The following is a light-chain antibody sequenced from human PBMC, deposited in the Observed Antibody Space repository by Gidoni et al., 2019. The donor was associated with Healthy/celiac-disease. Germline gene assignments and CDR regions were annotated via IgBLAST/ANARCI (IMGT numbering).Light chain of an antibody. Sequence: QSVLTQPPSASGTPGQRVTISCSGSSSNIGSNTVNWYQQLPGTAPKLLIYSNNKRPSGVTDRFSGSKSGTSASLAISGLQSEDEADYYCAAWDDSLNGWVFGGGTKLTVL. V-gene: IGLV1-44*01. CDR2: SNN. CDR3: AAWDDSLNGWV. J-gene: IGLJ3*02. CDR1: SSNIGSNT.